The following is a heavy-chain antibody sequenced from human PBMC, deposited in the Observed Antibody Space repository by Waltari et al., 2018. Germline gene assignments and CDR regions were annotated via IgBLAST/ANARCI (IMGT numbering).Heavy chain of an antibody. J-gene: IGHJ4*02. CDR2: INPDETTT. D-gene: IGHD1-26*01. Sequence: EVQLVESGGGLVQPGGSLRLSCAASGFSFTTYWMNWARQDPGKGLVWVSRINPDETTTAYADSVKGRFTISRDNSKNTLYLQMNSLSAEDTAVYYCVRSGFLDCWGQGTLVTVSS. CDR1: GFSFTTYW. V-gene: IGHV3-74*01. CDR3: VRSGFLDC.